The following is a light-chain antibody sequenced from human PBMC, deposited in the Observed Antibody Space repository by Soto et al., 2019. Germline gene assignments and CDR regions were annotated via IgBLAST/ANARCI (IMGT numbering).Light chain of an antibody. CDR1: QDIRND. Sequence: DIQMTQSPSSLSASVGDRVTITCRASQDIRNDLGWFQQKPGKAPKRLIYFVSNLESGVSSRFSGSGFGTEFTLTISSLQPEDFATYYCQQHYNTPRTFGQGTKVDIK. J-gene: IGKJ1*01. V-gene: IGKV1-17*01. CDR3: QQHYNTPRT. CDR2: FVS.